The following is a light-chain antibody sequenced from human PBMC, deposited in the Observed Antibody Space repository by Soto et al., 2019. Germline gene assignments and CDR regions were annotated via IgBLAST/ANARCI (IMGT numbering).Light chain of an antibody. CDR2: GAS. J-gene: IGKJ1*01. V-gene: IGKV3-20*01. CDR3: QQYGSSPWT. Sequence: EIVLTQSPGTLSLSLGETATLSCRASESVASNYLAWYQQKPGQAPRLLVYGASTRATGIPDRFSGSGSGPDFTLSITRLQPEDCAVYFCQQYGSSPWTSGQGTKVEIK. CDR1: ESVASNY.